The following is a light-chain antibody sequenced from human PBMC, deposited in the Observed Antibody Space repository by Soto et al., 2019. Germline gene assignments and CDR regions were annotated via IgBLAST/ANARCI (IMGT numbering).Light chain of an antibody. CDR2: SDN. V-gene: IGLV1-44*01. Sequence: HSVLTQPPSASGTPGQRVTISCSGSSSNIGTNTVNWYQQLPGTAPKLLMYSDNQRPSGVPDRFSGSKSGTSASLAISGLQSEDDADYYCAAWDDSLNALYVFGTGTKLTVL. CDR3: AAWDDSLNALYV. J-gene: IGLJ1*01. CDR1: SSNIGTNT.